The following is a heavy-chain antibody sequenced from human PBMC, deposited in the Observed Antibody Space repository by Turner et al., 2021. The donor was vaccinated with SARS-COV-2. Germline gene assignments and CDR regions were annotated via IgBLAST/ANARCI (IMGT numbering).Heavy chain of an antibody. CDR3: ARESWGRDPDY. CDR1: GFTVSSNY. V-gene: IGHV3-53*04. Sequence: EVQLVEYGGGLVQPGGSLRLSCADSGFTVSSNYMSWVRQAPGKGLEWVSVIYSGGSTYYADSVKGRFTISRHNSKNTLYLQMNSLRAEDTAVYYCARESWGRDPDYWGQGTLVTVSS. D-gene: IGHD3-16*01. CDR2: IYSGGST. J-gene: IGHJ4*02.